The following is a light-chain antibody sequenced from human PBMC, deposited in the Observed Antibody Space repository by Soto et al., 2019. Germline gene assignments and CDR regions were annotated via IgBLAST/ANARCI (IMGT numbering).Light chain of an antibody. Sequence: DVQMPQSPSSLSASIGDTVTITCRTSQRINNYVNWYQQKPGQAPKVLIHGTSILQTGAPSRFSGSGSETEFTLTISTLQPEDFATYYCQQSARAPSSFGQGTRLYFK. CDR2: GTS. CDR3: QQSARAPSS. J-gene: IGKJ5*01. V-gene: IGKV1-39*01. CDR1: QRINNY.